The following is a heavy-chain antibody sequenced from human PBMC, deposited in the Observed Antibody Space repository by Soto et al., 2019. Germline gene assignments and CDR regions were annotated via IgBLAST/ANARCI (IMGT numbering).Heavy chain of an antibody. Sequence: SETLSLTCTVSGGSISSYYWSWIRQPPGKGLEWIGYIYYSGSTNYNPSLKSRVTISVDTSKNQFSLKLSSVTAADTAVYYCARDLSYGPGGYFDYWGQGTLVTVSS. CDR2: IYYSGST. CDR3: ARDLSYGPGGYFDY. D-gene: IGHD5-18*01. J-gene: IGHJ4*02. V-gene: IGHV4-59*01. CDR1: GGSISSYY.